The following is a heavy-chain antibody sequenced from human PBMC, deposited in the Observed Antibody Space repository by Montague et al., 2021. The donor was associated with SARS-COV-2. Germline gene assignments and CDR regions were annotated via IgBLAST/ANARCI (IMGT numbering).Heavy chain of an antibody. D-gene: IGHD3-22*01. CDR2: IGTAGDT. CDR1: GFTFSSYD. J-gene: IGHJ6*02. V-gene: IGHV3-13*04. Sequence: SLRLSCAASGFTFSSYDVHWVRQATGKGLEWVSAIGTAGDTYYPGSVKGRFTISRENAKNSLYLQMNSLRAGDTAVHYCARAYYDSSGYWGGYYYYGMDVWGQGTTVTVSS. CDR3: ARAYYDSSGYWGGYYYYGMDV.